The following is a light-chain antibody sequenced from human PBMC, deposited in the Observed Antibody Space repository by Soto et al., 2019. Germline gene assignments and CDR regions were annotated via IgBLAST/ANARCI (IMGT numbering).Light chain of an antibody. J-gene: IGKJ4*01. CDR3: QHYTTWPLT. Sequence: EIVMTQSPATLSVSPGERATLSCRASHSVSSRLAWYQQKPGQAPRLLIYGASTRATGLPARFSGSGSGTEFTLTISSLQFEDFAVYYCQHYTTWPLTFGGGTKVEIK. V-gene: IGKV3-15*01. CDR2: GAS. CDR1: HSVSSR.